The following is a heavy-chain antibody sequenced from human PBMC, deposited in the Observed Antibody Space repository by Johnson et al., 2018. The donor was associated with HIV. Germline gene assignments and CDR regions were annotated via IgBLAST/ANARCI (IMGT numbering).Heavy chain of an antibody. CDR1: GFTLSTYW. CDR2: IISDGSST. Sequence: VQLVESGGGLVQPGGSLRLSCAASGFTLSTYWMHWVRQAPGKGLVWVSSIISDGSSTSYADSVKGRFTISRDNAKNTLYLQMNSLRAEDTAVYYCARDDYGGLDAFDIWGQGTMVTVSS. D-gene: IGHD4-23*01. J-gene: IGHJ3*02. CDR3: ARDDYGGLDAFDI. V-gene: IGHV3-74*01.